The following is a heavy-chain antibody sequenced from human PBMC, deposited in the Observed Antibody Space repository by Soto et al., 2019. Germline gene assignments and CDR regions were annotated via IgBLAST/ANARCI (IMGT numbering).Heavy chain of an antibody. CDR2: IVPNVGTV. D-gene: IGHD3-3*01. V-gene: IGHV1-69*06. J-gene: IGHJ4*02. CDR3: ARRDTSGFLRYFDN. CDR1: GGTLSSFINYP. Sequence: QMQLVQSGAEVKKPGSSVKVSCKASGGTLSSFINYPINWVRQAPGQGLEWMGGIVPNVGTVNYAQKFQGRVTITADTSTGTAYMELSSLRSEDTALYYCARRDTSGFLRYFDNWGQGPLVTVSA.